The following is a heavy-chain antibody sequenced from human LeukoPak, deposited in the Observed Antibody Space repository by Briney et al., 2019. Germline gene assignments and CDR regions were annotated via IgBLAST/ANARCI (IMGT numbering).Heavy chain of an antibody. J-gene: IGHJ4*02. CDR1: GFTLGDYA. CDR2: IRRKAYGGTA. CDR3: ARVAIYYHSSGFPTYFDH. V-gene: IGHV3-49*04. D-gene: IGHD3-22*01. Sequence: GGSLRLPCTVSGFTLGDYAMSWVRQAPGKGLEWVGFIRRKAYGGTAEYAASVQGRFTISRDDSKSIAYLQMDSLRTEDTAMYYCARVAIYYHSSGFPTYFDHWGQGALVTVSS.